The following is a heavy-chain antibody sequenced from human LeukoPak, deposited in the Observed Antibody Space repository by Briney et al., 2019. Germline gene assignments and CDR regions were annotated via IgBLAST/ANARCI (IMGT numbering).Heavy chain of an antibody. CDR1: GFTVSSNY. J-gene: IGHJ6*02. CDR3: ARYCSGGSCYRGMDV. V-gene: IGHV3-53*01. CDR2: IYSGGST. D-gene: IGHD2-15*01. Sequence: PGGSLRLSCAASGFTVSSNYMSWVRQAPGKGLEWVSVIYSGGSTYYADSVKGRFTISRDNFKNTLYLQMNSLRAEDTAVYYCARYCSGGSCYRGMDVWGQGTTVTVSS.